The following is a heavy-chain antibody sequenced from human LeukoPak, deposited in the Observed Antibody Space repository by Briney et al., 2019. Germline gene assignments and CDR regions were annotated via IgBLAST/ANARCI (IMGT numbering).Heavy chain of an antibody. D-gene: IGHD3-22*01. CDR2: ISSSGSIT. V-gene: IGHV3-48*03. Sequence: GGSLRLSCAASGFTFSSYEMNWVRQAPGKGLEWVSYISSSGSITYYADSVKGRFIISRDNAKNSLYLQMNSLRAEDTAVYYCTRDRYYYDSSGHPYYFDYWGQGTLVTVSS. CDR3: TRDRYYYDSSGHPYYFDY. CDR1: GFTFSSYE. J-gene: IGHJ4*02.